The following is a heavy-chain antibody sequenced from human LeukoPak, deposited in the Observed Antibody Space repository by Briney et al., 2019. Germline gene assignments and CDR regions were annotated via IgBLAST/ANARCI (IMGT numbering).Heavy chain of an antibody. V-gene: IGHV3-21*04. CDR3: AKDLYDILTGYYMLFDY. J-gene: IGHJ4*02. D-gene: IGHD3-9*01. CDR2: ITSSSSYI. CDR1: GFTFSTYN. Sequence: GGSLRLSCAASGFTFSTYNMNWVRQAPGKGLEWLSSITSSSSYIYYADSVKGRFTISRDNAKNSLYLQMNSLRAEDTAVYYCAKDLYDILTGYYMLFDYWGQGTLVTVSS.